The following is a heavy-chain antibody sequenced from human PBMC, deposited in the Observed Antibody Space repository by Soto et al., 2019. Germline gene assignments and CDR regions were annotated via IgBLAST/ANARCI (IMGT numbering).Heavy chain of an antibody. V-gene: IGHV1-69*13. CDR3: ARGGIVGATPWAYFDY. D-gene: IGHD1-26*01. CDR1: GGTFSSYA. CDR2: IIPIFGTA. Sequence: ASVKVSCKASGGTFSSYAISWVRQAPGQGLEWMGGIIPIFGTANYAQKFQGRVTITADESTSTAYMELSSLRSEDTAVYYCARGGIVGATPWAYFDYWGQGTLVTVSS. J-gene: IGHJ4*02.